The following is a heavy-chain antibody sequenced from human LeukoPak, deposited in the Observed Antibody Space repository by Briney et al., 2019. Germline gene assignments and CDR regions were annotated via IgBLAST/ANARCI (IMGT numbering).Heavy chain of an antibody. CDR2: IYYTGRT. Sequence: SETLSLTCTVSGGSISRDYWSWIRQPPGKGLEWIGYIYYTGRTDYNPSLKSRVSISVDTSKKQFSLKLTSVTAADTAVYYCARLQNGSYLDYWGQGTLVTVSS. V-gene: IGHV4-59*08. J-gene: IGHJ4*02. D-gene: IGHD1-26*01. CDR3: ARLQNGSYLDY. CDR1: GGSISRDY.